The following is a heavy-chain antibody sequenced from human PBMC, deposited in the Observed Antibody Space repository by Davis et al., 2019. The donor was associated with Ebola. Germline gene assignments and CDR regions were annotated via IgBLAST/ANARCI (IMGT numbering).Heavy chain of an antibody. V-gene: IGHV4-34*01. D-gene: IGHD3-10*01. CDR3: ARGLALVRGAHYGLDV. CDR2: INHSGST. J-gene: IGHJ6*02. CDR1: GGSFSGYY. Sequence: SETLSLTCAVYGGSFSGYYWSWIRQPPGKGLEWIGEINHSGSTNYNPSLKSRVTISVDKSKNQFSLKLSSVTAADTAVYYCARGLALVRGAHYGLDVWGQGTTVTVSS.